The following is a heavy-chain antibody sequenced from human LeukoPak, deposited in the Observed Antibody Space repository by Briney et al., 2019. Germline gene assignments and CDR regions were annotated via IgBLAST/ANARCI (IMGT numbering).Heavy chain of an antibody. Sequence: SETLSLPCTVSGGSISSYYWNWIRQPPGKGLEWIGYIYYSGSTSYNPSLRSRVTISIDTSRNQFSLKLSSVTAADTAVYYCATGGSWFDPWGQGTLVTVSS. D-gene: IGHD1-26*01. V-gene: IGHV4-59*01. CDR1: GGSISSYY. J-gene: IGHJ5*02. CDR2: IYYSGST. CDR3: ATGGSWFDP.